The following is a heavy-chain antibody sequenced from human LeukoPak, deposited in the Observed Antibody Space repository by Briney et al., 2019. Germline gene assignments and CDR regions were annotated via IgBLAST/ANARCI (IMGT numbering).Heavy chain of an antibody. J-gene: IGHJ4*02. CDR3: AKDHEQWLTYFDY. CDR1: GFIFSSYA. V-gene: IGHV3-23*01. Sequence: QPGGSLRLSCAASGFIFSSYAMSWVRQAPGKGLTWVSGIGGSGGTTYYADSVKGRFTISRDNSKSTLYLRINSLRAEDTAIYYCAKDHEQWLTYFDYWGQGTLVTVSS. D-gene: IGHD6-19*01. CDR2: IGGSGGTT.